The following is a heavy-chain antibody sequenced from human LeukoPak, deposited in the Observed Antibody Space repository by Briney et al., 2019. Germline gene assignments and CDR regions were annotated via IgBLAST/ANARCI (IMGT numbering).Heavy chain of an antibody. D-gene: IGHD3-3*01. CDR2: IIPIFGTA. V-gene: IGHV1-69*05. CDR3: ARVVIIWGYYYYMDV. J-gene: IGHJ6*03. CDR1: GGTFSSYA. Sequence: ASVKVSCKASGGTFSSYAISWVRQAPGQGLEWMGGIIPIFGTANYAQKFQGRVTITTDESTSTAYMGLSSLRSEDTAVYYCARVVIIWGYYYYMDVWGKGTTVTVSS.